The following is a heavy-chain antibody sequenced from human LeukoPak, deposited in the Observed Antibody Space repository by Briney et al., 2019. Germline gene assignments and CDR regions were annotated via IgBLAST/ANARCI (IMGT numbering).Heavy chain of an antibody. V-gene: IGHV4-39*02. CDR1: GGPVKTSTHY. J-gene: IGHJ4*02. CDR3: VTSVVLTRRFDS. Sequence: NPAETLSLTCSVSGGPVKTSTHYWARIPQPPGKGLVWIGSIYHTGETFVSASPVSRLITSSDPSSEILSLPLTTVTAADTAAYYCVTSVVLTRRFDSWGQGSLVTVSS. CDR2: IYHTGET. D-gene: IGHD2-21*01.